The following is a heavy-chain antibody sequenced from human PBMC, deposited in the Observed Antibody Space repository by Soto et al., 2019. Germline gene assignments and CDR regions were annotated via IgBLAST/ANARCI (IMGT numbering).Heavy chain of an antibody. CDR1: GYTFTGHY. CDR3: GRGRSGQIVVFY. Sequence: ASVKVSCKASGYTFTGHYIHWVRQAPEQGPEWMGEIGPESGATRYAQRFQGRVTMTRDMSITTVYVELNNLSPDDTAVYYCGRGRSGQIVVFYWGQGTPVTVSS. J-gene: IGHJ4*02. V-gene: IGHV1-2*02. D-gene: IGHD1-26*01. CDR2: IGPESGAT.